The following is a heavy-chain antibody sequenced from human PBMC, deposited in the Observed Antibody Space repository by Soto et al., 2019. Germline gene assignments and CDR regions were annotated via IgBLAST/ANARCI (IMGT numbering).Heavy chain of an antibody. J-gene: IGHJ5*02. CDR3: ARDSNSQNWFAP. CDR1: GGSISNYY. D-gene: IGHD6-13*01. Sequence: SETLSLTCTVSGGSISNYYWSWIRQPPGKGLEWIGYIYYSGTTNYNPSLKSRLSISVDTSKNQFSLKLSSVTAADTAVYYCARDSNSQNWFAPWAQGTLVTVS. V-gene: IGHV4-59*01. CDR2: IYYSGTT.